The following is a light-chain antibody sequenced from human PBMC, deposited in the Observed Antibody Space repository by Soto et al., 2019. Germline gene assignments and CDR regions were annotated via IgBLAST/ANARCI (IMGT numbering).Light chain of an antibody. CDR1: QDIRTS. J-gene: IGKJ3*01. CDR2: GAS. CDR3: QHYHNLPAFT. V-gene: IGKV1-33*01. Sequence: DIQMTQSPSSLSASVGARVSITCQASQDIRTSLGWFQQKPGRAPKLMIYGASYLETGVPSRFRGSGSGTDFTFTISSLQPEDTATYYCQHYHNLPAFTFGPGTRVDVK.